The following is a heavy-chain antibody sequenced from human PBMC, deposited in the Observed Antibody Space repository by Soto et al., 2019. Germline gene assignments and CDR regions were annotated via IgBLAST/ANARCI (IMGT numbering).Heavy chain of an antibody. J-gene: IGHJ4*02. Sequence: PGWSLRLSCAASGFTFSSYAMSWVRQAPGKGLEWVSAISGSGGSTYYADSVKGRFTISRDNSKNTLYLQMNSLRAEDTAVYYCAKVMTAIISVDNYFDYWGQGTLVTVSS. CDR2: ISGSGGST. D-gene: IGHD2-21*02. CDR3: AKVMTAIISVDNYFDY. CDR1: GFTFSSYA. V-gene: IGHV3-23*01.